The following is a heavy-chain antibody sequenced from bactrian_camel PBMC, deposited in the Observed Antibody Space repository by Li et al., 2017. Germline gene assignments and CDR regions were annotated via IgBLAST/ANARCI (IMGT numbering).Heavy chain of an antibody. Sequence: HVQLVESGGGSVQAGGSLRLSCKASELSFNNVDMAWYRHSPGNECELVSAISSDGTPFYPDSAKGRFAISRDGTKNTVILQMNSLKPEDTAVYYCTKDRGRAVPAGSFDYWAQGTQVTVS. CDR2: ISSDGTP. CDR3: TKDRGRAVPAGSFDY. CDR1: ELSFNNVD. J-gene: IGHJ6*01. D-gene: IGHD6*01. V-gene: IGHV3S53*01.